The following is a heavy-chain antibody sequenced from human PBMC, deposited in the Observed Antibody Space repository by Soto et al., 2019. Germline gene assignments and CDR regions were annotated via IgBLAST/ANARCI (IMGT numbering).Heavy chain of an antibody. J-gene: IGHJ5*02. V-gene: IGHV3-30*18. CDR2: ISYDGSNK. Sequence: GGSLRLSCAASGFTFSSYGMHWVRQAPGKGLEWVAVISYDGSNKYYADSVKGRFTISRDNSKNTLYLQMNSLRAEDTAVYYCAKDQTVSEQWLFALDDPWGQGTLVTVSS. CDR1: GFTFSSYG. CDR3: AKDQTVSEQWLFALDDP. D-gene: IGHD6-19*01.